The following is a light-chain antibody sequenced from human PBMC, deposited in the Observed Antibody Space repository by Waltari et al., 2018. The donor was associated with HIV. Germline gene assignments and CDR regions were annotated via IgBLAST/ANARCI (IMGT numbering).Light chain of an antibody. CDR3: SSYTSSSTRV. CDR2: GGS. CDR1: SSDVGGYNY. Sequence: QSALTQPASVPGSPGQSITISCTGTSSDVGGYNYVSWYQQHPGQAPKHMIYGGSNRPAGGSNRFSGAKSGDTASLTISGLQAEDEADYYCSSYTSSSTRVFGGGTKLTVL. V-gene: IGLV2-14*03. J-gene: IGLJ2*01.